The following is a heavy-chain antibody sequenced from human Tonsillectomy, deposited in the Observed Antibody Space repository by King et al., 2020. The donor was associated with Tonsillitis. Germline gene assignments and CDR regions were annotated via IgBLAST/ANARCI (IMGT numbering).Heavy chain of an antibody. CDR3: AREGKLWPGGSYYGMDV. D-gene: IGHD3-10*01. CDR2: MNPNSGNT. Sequence: VQLVESGAEVKKPGASVKVSCKASGYTFTSYDINWVRQATGQGLEWMGWMNPNSGNTCYAQKFQGRVTMTRNTSIRTAYMELSSLRSDDTAVYYCAREGKLWPGGSYYGMDVWGQGTTVTVSS. CDR1: GYTFTSYD. V-gene: IGHV1-8*01. J-gene: IGHJ6*02.